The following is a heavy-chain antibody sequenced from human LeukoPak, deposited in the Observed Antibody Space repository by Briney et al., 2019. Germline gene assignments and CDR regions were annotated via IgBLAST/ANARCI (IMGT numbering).Heavy chain of an antibody. Sequence: SETLSLTCTVSGGSISSSSYYWGWIRQPPGKGLEWIGSIYYSGSTYYNPSLKSRVTISVDTSKNQFSLKLSSVTAADTAVYYCAREDYDILTGYYNIYYWGREPWSPSPQ. CDR3: AREDYDILTGYYNIYY. D-gene: IGHD3-9*01. CDR2: IYYSGST. V-gene: IGHV4-39*02. CDR1: GGSISSSSYY. J-gene: IGHJ4*02.